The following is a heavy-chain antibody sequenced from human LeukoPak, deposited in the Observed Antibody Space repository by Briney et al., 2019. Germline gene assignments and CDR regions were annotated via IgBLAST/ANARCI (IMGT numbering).Heavy chain of an antibody. D-gene: IGHD1-26*01. CDR2: IYHSGST. J-gene: IGHJ5*02. CDR3: AKVRVGATTTNNWFDP. CDR1: GYSISSGYY. Sequence: SETLSLTCTVSGYSISSGYYWGWIRQPPGKGLEWIGSIYHSGSTYYNPSLKSRVTISVDTSKNQFSLKLSPVTAADTAVYYCAKVRVGATTTNNWFDPWGQGTLVTVSS. V-gene: IGHV4-38-2*02.